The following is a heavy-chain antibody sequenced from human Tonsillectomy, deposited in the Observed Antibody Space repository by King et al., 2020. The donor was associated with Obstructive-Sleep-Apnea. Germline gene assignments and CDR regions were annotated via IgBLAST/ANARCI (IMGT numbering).Heavy chain of an antibody. CDR3: ARGDYDFWSGSYYFDY. V-gene: IGHV4-39*07. J-gene: IGHJ4*02. Sequence: QLQESGPGLVKPSETLSLTCTVSGGSISSSSYYWGWIRQPPGKGLEWIGSIYYSGSTHYNPSLKGRVTISVDTSKNQFSLKLSSVTAADTAVYYCARGDYDFWSGSYYFDYWGQGTLVTVSS. D-gene: IGHD3-3*01. CDR2: IYYSGST. CDR1: GGSISSSSYY.